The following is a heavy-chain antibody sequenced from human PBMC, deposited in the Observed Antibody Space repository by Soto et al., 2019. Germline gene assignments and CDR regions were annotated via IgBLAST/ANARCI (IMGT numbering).Heavy chain of an antibody. J-gene: IGHJ4*02. CDR1: GFTFSSYA. D-gene: IGHD2-21*02. V-gene: IGHV3-30-3*01. Sequence: ESGGGVVQPGRSLRLSCAASGFTFSSYAMHWVRQAPGKGLEWVAVISYDGSNKYYADSVKGRFTISRDNSKNTLYLQMNSLSAEDTAVYYCARDRLVTAHFDYWGQGTLVTVSS. CDR2: ISYDGSNK. CDR3: ARDRLVTAHFDY.